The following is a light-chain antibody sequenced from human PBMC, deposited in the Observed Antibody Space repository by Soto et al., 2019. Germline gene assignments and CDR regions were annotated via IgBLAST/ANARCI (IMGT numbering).Light chain of an antibody. CDR3: QQYVKWPRT. V-gene: IGKV3-15*01. Sequence: VMTQSPATQSVSPGERAALSCRASQRVSTNLAWYQQKPDQPPRLLIYFASTRATAVSARVTAGGSGTEFTLTISSLQSDDLAVYYCQQYVKWPRTFGKGTKVEIK. CDR1: QRVSTN. J-gene: IGKJ1*01. CDR2: FAS.